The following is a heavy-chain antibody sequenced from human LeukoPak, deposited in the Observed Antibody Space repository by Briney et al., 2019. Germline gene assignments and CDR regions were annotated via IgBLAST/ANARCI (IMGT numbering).Heavy chain of an antibody. Sequence: GGSLRLTCAASGFTFSSYSMNLVRQAPGKGLEWVSSISSSSSYIYYADSVKGRFTISRDNAKNSLYLQMNSLRAEDTAVYYCARVGRITIFGVVIPNDYWGQGTLVTVSS. D-gene: IGHD3-3*01. J-gene: IGHJ4*02. V-gene: IGHV3-21*01. CDR1: GFTFSSYS. CDR2: ISSSSSYI. CDR3: ARVGRITIFGVVIPNDY.